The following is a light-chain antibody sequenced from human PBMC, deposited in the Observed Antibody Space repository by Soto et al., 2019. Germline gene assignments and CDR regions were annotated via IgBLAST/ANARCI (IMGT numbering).Light chain of an antibody. V-gene: IGKV1-39*01. CDR1: QSISSY. Sequence: DIQITQSPSSLSASVVDRVTITCRASQSISSYLNWYQQKPGKAPKLLIYAASSLQSGVPSRFRGSGTGTDFTLTISSLQPDDFATYHCQQLNTLPFTFGQGTRLEI. CDR2: AAS. J-gene: IGKJ5*01. CDR3: QQLNTLPFT.